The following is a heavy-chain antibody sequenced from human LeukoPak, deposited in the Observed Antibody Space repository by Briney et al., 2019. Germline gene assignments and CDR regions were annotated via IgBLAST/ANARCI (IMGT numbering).Heavy chain of an antibody. CDR1: GYTFTGYY. D-gene: IGHD3-16*01. CDR2: INPNSGDT. V-gene: IGHV1-2*02. J-gene: IGHJ4*02. Sequence: ASVKVSCKASGYTFTGYYMHWVRQAPGHGLEWMGWINPNSGDTKYAQKFQGRVTMTRDTSISTAYMELSRLRSDDTAVYYCATQRGSFLWGTDFDYWGQGTLVTVSS. CDR3: ATQRGSFLWGTDFDY.